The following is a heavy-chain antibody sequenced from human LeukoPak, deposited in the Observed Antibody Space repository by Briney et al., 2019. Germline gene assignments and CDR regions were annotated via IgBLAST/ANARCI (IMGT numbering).Heavy chain of an antibody. CDR1: GFTFSSYA. CDR2: ISGSGGST. V-gene: IGHV3-23*01. J-gene: IGHJ4*02. Sequence: AGGSLGLSCAASGFTFSSYAMSWVRQAPGKGLEWVSAISGSGGSTYYADSVKGRFTISRDNSKNTLYLQMNSLRAEDTAVYYCAKDFDSSSLKGFDYWGQGTLVTVSS. CDR3: AKDFDSSSLKGFDY. D-gene: IGHD6-13*01.